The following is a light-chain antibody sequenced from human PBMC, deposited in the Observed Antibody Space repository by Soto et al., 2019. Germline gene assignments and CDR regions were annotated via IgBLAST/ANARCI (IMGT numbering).Light chain of an antibody. CDR2: DVS. V-gene: IGLV2-14*03. CDR3: SSYTTSSTLYYV. J-gene: IGLJ1*01. CDR1: SSDVGGYNY. Sequence: QSALTQPASVSGSPGQSITISCTGTSSDVGGYNYVSWYQQHPGKAPQLMIYDVSNRPSGGSNRFSGSKSGNTASLTISGLQAEDEADYYCSSYTTSSTLYYVFGTGTKLTVL.